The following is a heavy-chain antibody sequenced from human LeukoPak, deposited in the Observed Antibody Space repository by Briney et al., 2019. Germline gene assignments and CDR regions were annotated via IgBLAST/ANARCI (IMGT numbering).Heavy chain of an antibody. J-gene: IGHJ4*02. Sequence: ASVKVSCKASGYTFTGYYMHWVRQAPGQGLEWMGRINPNSGATNYAQKFQGRVTMTTDTSISTAYMELSSLRFDDTAVYYCARDFDWLPFDYWGQGTLVIVSS. V-gene: IGHV1-2*06. CDR3: ARDFDWLPFDY. D-gene: IGHD3-9*01. CDR1: GYTFTGYY. CDR2: INPNSGAT.